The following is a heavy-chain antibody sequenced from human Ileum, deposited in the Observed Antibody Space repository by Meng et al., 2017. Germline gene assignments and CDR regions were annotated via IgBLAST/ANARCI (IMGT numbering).Heavy chain of an antibody. V-gene: IGHV3-21*01. CDR1: GFTFSSYS. CDR2: ISSSSSYI. D-gene: IGHD6-19*01. J-gene: IGHJ6*02. Sequence: GESLKISCAASGFTFSSYSMNWVRQAPGKGLEWVSSISSSSSYIYYADSVKGRFTISRDNAKNSLYLQMNSLRAEDTAVYYCASIQRAGTVYGMDVWGQGNTVTGAS. CDR3: ASIQRAGTVYGMDV.